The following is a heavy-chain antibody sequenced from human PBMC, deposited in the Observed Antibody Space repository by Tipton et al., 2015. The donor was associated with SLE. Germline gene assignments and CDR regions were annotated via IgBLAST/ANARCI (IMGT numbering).Heavy chain of an antibody. CDR1: GFTFDDYG. J-gene: IGHJ3*02. D-gene: IGHD1-26*01. V-gene: IGHV3-20*04. CDR2: INWNGGST. CDR3: ARVRVGATDDAFDI. Sequence: GSLRLSCAASGFTFDDYGMSWVRQAPGKGLEWVSGINWNGGSTGYADSVKGRFTISRDNSKNTLYLQMNSLRAEDTAVYYCARVRVGATDDAFDIWGQGTMVTVSS.